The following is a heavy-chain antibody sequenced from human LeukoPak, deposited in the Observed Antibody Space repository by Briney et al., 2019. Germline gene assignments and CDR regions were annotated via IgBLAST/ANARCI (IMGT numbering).Heavy chain of an antibody. D-gene: IGHD3-10*01. Sequence: GGSLRLSCAASGFTFSSYGMHWVRQAPGKGLEWVAFIRYDGSNKYYADSVKGRFTISRDNSKNTLYLQMNSLRAEDTAVYYCAKDRGRMVRGVFDYWGQGTLVTVSS. V-gene: IGHV3-30*02. CDR1: GFTFSSYG. CDR2: IRYDGSNK. CDR3: AKDRGRMVRGVFDY. J-gene: IGHJ4*02.